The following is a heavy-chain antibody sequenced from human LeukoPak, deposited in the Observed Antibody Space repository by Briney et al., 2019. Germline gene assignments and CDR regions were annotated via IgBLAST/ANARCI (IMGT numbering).Heavy chain of an antibody. CDR1: GYTFTSHW. CDR3: ARLAFSSNWRMNWFDP. D-gene: IGHD6-13*01. Sequence: HGESLKISCKGSGYTFTSHWIGWVRQMPGKGLEWMGIIYPDDSDTRYSPSFQGQVTISADKSINTAYLQWSSLKASDTAMYFCARLAFSSNWRMNWFDPWGQGTLVTVSS. CDR2: IYPDDSDT. V-gene: IGHV5-51*01. J-gene: IGHJ5*02.